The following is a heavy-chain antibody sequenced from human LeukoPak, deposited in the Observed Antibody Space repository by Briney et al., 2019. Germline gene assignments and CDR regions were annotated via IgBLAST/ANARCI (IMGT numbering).Heavy chain of an antibody. CDR3: AKGITAESLFDY. Sequence: GGSLRLSCAASGFALSSHWMTWVRQVPGRGPEWVANVNRDGSETYYLDSVKGRFTISKDNAKNSLYLQMNSLRAEDTAEYYCAKGITAESLFDYWGQGTLVTVSS. D-gene: IGHD6-13*01. CDR2: VNRDGSET. V-gene: IGHV3-7*03. J-gene: IGHJ4*02. CDR1: GFALSSHW.